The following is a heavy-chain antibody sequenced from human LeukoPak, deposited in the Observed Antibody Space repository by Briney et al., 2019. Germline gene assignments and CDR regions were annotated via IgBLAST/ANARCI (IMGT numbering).Heavy chain of an antibody. D-gene: IGHD3-22*01. CDR1: GFTFSNCW. CDR3: ARGYSDSSGIDY. V-gene: IGHV3-7*04. J-gene: IGHJ4*02. CDR2: IKQDRNEK. Sequence: GGALRLSCAASGFTFSNCWMTWVRQAPGKGLEWVANIKQDRNEKYYVDSVKGRFTVSRDNAKNSLYLQMNSLRAEDMAVYYCARGYSDSSGIDYWGQGTLVTVSS.